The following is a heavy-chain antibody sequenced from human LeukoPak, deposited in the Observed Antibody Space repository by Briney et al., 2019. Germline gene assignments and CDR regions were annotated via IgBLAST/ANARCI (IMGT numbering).Heavy chain of an antibody. D-gene: IGHD3-22*01. J-gene: IGHJ4*02. CDR2: IYYSGGT. CDR1: GDSISSHY. V-gene: IGHV4-59*11. CDR3: GRRSDLLDSRDYRYHFDF. Sequence: SETLSLTCIVSGDSISSHYWSWIRQPPGKGLEYIGYIYYSGGTDYNPSLKSRVTISLDTSKNQFSLNLTSVTAADTAVYYCGRRSDLLDSRDYRYHFDFWGQGTLVTVSS.